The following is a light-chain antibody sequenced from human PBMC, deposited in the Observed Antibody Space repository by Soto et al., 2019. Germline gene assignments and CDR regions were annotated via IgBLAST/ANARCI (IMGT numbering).Light chain of an antibody. Sequence: DIQMTQSPSSLSASVGDRVTITCRASQDVNTWLAWYQQKPGRAPNLLIFAASSLQSGVPSRFSGNGSGTHFTLSISSLQPEDFATYYCQQAHIFPLTFGGGTKVELK. J-gene: IGKJ4*01. CDR2: AAS. CDR3: QQAHIFPLT. CDR1: QDVNTW. V-gene: IGKV1-12*01.